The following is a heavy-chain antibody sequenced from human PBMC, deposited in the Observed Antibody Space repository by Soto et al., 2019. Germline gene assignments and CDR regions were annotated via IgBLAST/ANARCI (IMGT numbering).Heavy chain of an antibody. CDR1: GFSLSTSGAA. J-gene: IGHJ5*02. CDR3: AHRATMTIFGLIIDNGIWFDP. D-gene: IGHD3-3*01. Sequence: QINLIESGPTLVKPTQTLTLTCTFSGFSLSTSGAAVGWVRQPPGRALEWLALIYWDGDKRYNASLGNRLTITKDTSMKQVVLTLTIVDPADTATYYCAHRATMTIFGLIIDNGIWFDPWGQGTRVIVSS. CDR2: IYWDGDK. V-gene: IGHV2-5*02.